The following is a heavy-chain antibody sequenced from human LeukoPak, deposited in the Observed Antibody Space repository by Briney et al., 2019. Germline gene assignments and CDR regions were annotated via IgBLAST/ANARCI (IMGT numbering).Heavy chain of an antibody. V-gene: IGHV1-8*03. CDR2: MNPNSGNT. Sequence: ASVKVSCKASGYTFTSYDINWVRQATGQGLEWMGWMNPNSGNTGYAQKFQGRVTITRNTSISTAYMELSSLRSEDTAVYYCATQIPTRYYYYYYMDVWGKGTTVTVSS. J-gene: IGHJ6*03. CDR1: GYTFTSYD. CDR3: ATQIPTRYYYYYYMDV. D-gene: IGHD5-24*01.